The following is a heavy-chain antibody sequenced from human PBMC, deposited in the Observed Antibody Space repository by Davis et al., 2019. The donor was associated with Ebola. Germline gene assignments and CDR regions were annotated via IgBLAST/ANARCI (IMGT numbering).Heavy chain of an antibody. CDR1: GFTFSSYW. J-gene: IGHJ4*02. CDR3: ARDRGEPYYFDY. V-gene: IGHV3-74*01. CDR2: INSDGSST. Sequence: GESLKISCAASGFTFSSYWMHWVRQAPGKGLVWVSRINSDGSSTSYADSVKGRFTVSSDNAKNSLYLQMNSLRVEDTAVYYCARDRGEPYYFDYWGQGTLVTVSS. D-gene: IGHD3-16*01.